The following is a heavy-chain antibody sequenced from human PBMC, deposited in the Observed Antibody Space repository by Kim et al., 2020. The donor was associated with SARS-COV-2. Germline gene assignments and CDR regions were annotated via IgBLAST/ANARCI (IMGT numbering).Heavy chain of an antibody. CDR3: AKDQTYDFWSGYGDNDAFDI. J-gene: IGHJ3*02. D-gene: IGHD3-3*01. V-gene: IGHV3-30*18. Sequence: GGSLRLSCAASGFTFSSYGMHWVRQAPGKGLEWVAVISYDGSNKYYADSVKGRFTISRDNSKNTLYLQMNSLRAEDTAVYYCAKDQTYDFWSGYGDNDAFDIWGQGTMVTVSS. CDR1: GFTFSSYG. CDR2: ISYDGSNK.